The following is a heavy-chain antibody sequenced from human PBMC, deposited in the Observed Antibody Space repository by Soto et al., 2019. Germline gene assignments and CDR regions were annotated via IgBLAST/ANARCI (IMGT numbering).Heavy chain of an antibody. J-gene: IGHJ6*02. CDR3: VRDNKRIRGMDV. Sequence: SETXSLTCTFSGASITRGCCYWTWVRQHPGRGLEWLGNTYYTGNTNYNPSLKSLLAISFDTSKNQFSLRLSSVTAADTALYYCVRDNKRIRGMDVWGQGTTVTVSS. CDR2: TYYTGNT. V-gene: IGHV4-31*01. CDR1: GASITRGCCY.